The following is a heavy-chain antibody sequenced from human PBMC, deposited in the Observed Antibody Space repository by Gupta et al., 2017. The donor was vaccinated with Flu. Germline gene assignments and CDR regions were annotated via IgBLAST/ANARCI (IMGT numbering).Heavy chain of an antibody. D-gene: IGHD3-22*01. V-gene: IGHV3-9*01. Sequence: EVQLVESGGGLVQPGRSLRLSCVASGFTFDAYAMHWVRQDSGKGLEWVSGISWNSGRLGYVDSVKGRFTISRDNAKNSLYLQMNSLRPEDTALYYCVKSRGAYYYDSSGYSLDYWGQGTLVTVPS. CDR1: GFTFDAYA. J-gene: IGHJ4*02. CDR2: ISWNSGRL. CDR3: VKSRGAYYYDSSGYSLDY.